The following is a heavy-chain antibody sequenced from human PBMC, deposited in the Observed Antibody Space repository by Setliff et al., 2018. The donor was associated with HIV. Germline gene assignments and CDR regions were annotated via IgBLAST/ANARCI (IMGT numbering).Heavy chain of an antibody. D-gene: IGHD1-1*01. J-gene: IGHJ4*02. V-gene: IGHV3-48*01. CDR3: ARDLNWAFDY. CDR1: GFRFSDYS. CDR2: LGKSNSRM. Sequence: GGSLRLSCGASGFRFSDYSMNWVRQAPGKGLEWVSYLGKSNSRMTYAGSVKGRFTISGDNAKNTLYLQMNSLTSEDTAVYYCARDLNWAFDYWGQGILVTVSS.